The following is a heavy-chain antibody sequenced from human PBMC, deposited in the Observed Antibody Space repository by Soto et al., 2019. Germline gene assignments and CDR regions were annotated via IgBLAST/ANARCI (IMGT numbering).Heavy chain of an antibody. V-gene: IGHV4-31*03. CDR1: GGSINSAGYY. Sequence: SETLSLTCTVSGGSINSAGYYWSWLRQHPGQGLEWIGNIYYSGSTNYNPSLKSRVTISIDTSKNHFSLNLSSVTAADTAVYYCARVQTIFGIITVFDYWGQGTLVTVPQ. CDR3: ARVQTIFGIITVFDY. J-gene: IGHJ4*02. CDR2: IYYSGST. D-gene: IGHD3-3*01.